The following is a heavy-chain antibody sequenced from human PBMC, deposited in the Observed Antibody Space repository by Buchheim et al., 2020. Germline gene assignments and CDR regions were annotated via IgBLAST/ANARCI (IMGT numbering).Heavy chain of an antibody. Sequence: EVQLVQSGAEVKKPGESLRISCKGSGYSFTSYWISWVRQMPGKGLEWMGRIDPSDSYTNYSPSFQGHATISADKSISTSYPQWSSLKASDTAMYYCARQQTITIFGVVTKLNWFDPWGQGTL. CDR1: GYSFTSYW. CDR3: ARQQTITIFGVVTKLNWFDP. D-gene: IGHD3-3*01. V-gene: IGHV5-10-1*01. J-gene: IGHJ5*02. CDR2: IDPSDSYT.